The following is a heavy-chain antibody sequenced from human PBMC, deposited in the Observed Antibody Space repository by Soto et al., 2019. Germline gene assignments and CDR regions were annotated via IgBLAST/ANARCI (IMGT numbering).Heavy chain of an antibody. CDR3: ARGQVGAITRVDY. D-gene: IGHD1-26*01. CDR2: ISAYTGDT. Sequence: QVQLVQSGAEVKRPGASVKVSCKASGYTFTTYGISWVRQAPGQGLEWMGWISAYTGDTKYTQKVQGRVTMTTDTSTTTAYMELRSLRSDDTAMYYCARGQVGAITRVDYWGQGTLVTVSS. V-gene: IGHV1-18*01. J-gene: IGHJ4*02. CDR1: GYTFTTYG.